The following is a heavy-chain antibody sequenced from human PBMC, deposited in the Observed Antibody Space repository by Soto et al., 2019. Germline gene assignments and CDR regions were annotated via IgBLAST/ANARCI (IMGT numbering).Heavy chain of an antibody. CDR3: ARRYTSAGSFDP. CDR1: GYSFNTYA. V-gene: IGHV1-3*04. CDR2: INTANGNT. D-gene: IGHD1-1*01. J-gene: IGHJ5*02. Sequence: QVQLVQSGAEVKKPGASVRVSCQASGYSFNTYAIHWVRQAPGQGLEWMGWINTANGNTEYSQKFQGRVTFTRDTSATTAYMDLGSVRSEDTATYYCARRYTSAGSFDPWGQGTLVTVSS.